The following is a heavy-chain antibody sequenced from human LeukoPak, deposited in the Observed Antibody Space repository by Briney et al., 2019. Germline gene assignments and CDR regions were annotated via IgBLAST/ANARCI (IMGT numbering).Heavy chain of an antibody. D-gene: IGHD3-10*01. CDR3: ARGAPAYYGSGSPLDY. V-gene: IGHV3-21*01. Sequence: GGSLRLSCAASGFTFSSYTTNWVRQAPGKGLEWVSSISSSSSYIYYADSVKGRFTISRDNAKNSLYLQMNSLRAEDAAVYYCARGAPAYYGSGSPLDYWGQGTLVTVSS. CDR1: GFTFSSYT. CDR2: ISSSSSYI. J-gene: IGHJ4*02.